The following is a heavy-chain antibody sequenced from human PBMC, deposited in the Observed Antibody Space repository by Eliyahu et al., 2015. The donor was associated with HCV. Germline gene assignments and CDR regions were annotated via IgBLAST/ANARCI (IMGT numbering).Heavy chain of an antibody. CDR1: XFTFSSYX. J-gene: IGHJ6*02. Sequence: EVQLVESGGGLVKPGGSLRLSCAASXFTFSSYXXXWVRXAPGKGLGWXSSISSSSSYIYYADSVKGRFTISRDNAKNSLYLQMNSLRAEDTAVYYCARDHGSRGRPSTVTTGAYYYGMDVWGQGTTVTVSS. V-gene: IGHV3-21*01. CDR2: ISSSSSYI. D-gene: IGHD4-11*01. CDR3: ARDHGSRGRPSTVTTGAYYYGMDV.